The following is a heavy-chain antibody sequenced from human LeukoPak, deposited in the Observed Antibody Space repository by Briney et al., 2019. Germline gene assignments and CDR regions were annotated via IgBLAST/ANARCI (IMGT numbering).Heavy chain of an antibody. CDR3: ARDIGGTNAKIVATPKFGYHYYGMDV. J-gene: IGHJ6*02. CDR2: IKEDGSER. D-gene: IGHD5-12*01. CDR1: AFIFSGHW. Sequence: GGSLRLTCEGSAFIFSGHWMNWVRQTPGKGLEWVASIKEDGSERQYVDSVKGRFSISRDNTKGSLFLQLNSLRAEDTAVYYCARDIGGTNAKIVATPKFGYHYYGMDVWGQGTTVTVSS. V-gene: IGHV3-7*03.